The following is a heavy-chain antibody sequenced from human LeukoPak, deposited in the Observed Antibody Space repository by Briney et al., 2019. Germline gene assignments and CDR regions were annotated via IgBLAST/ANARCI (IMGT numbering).Heavy chain of an antibody. CDR3: ARRQTEYYYDSSGSVFDS. CDR2: ISTRGGNT. CDR1: GFTFSSYG. J-gene: IGHJ4*02. Sequence: PGGSLRFSCAASGFTFSSYGMSWVRQAPGKGLEWVSGISTRGGNTNFADSVKGRFTISRDNSKNTLYLQMNSLRAEDTAVYYCARRQTEYYYDSSGSVFDSWGQGTLVTVSS. V-gene: IGHV3-23*01. D-gene: IGHD3-22*01.